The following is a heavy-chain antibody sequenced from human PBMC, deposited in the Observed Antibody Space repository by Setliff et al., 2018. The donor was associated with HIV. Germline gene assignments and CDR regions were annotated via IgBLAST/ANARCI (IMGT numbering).Heavy chain of an antibody. Sequence: ASVKVSCKASGHTFSNYDVIWVRRATGQGLEWMGWMNPNSGDTGYAQKLQGRVTMTTDTSTSTAYMELRSLRSDDTAVYYCARDIAAWGYFDYWGQGTLVTVSS. CDR1: GHTFSNYD. V-gene: IGHV1-8*01. CDR3: ARDIAAWGYFDY. J-gene: IGHJ4*02. D-gene: IGHD6-6*01. CDR2: MNPNSGDT.